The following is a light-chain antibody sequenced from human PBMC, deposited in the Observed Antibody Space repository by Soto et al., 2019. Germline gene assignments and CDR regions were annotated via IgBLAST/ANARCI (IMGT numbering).Light chain of an antibody. CDR2: EVS. V-gene: IGLV2-14*01. CDR1: SSDIGGYNY. Sequence: QSALTQPASVSGSPGQSITISCTGTSSDIGGYNYVSWYQHHPGKAPKLMIFEVSNRPSGVSNRFSGSNSGNTASLTISGLQAEDEADYYCSSYTSSSTLVFGGGTKLTVL. CDR3: SSYTSSSTLV. J-gene: IGLJ2*01.